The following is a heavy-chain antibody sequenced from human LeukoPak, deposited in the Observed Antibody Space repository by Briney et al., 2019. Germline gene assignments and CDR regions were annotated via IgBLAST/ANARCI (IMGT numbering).Heavy chain of an antibody. CDR3: ARDVEADYDFWSGPGSY. D-gene: IGHD3-3*01. V-gene: IGHV5-51*01. J-gene: IGHJ4*02. Sequence: GESLKISCKGSGYSFTSYWIGWVRQMPGKGLEWMGIIYPGDSDTRYSPSFQGQVTISADKSISTAYLQWSSLKASDTAMYYCARDVEADYDFWSGPGSYWGQGTLVTVSS. CDR2: IYPGDSDT. CDR1: GYSFTSYW.